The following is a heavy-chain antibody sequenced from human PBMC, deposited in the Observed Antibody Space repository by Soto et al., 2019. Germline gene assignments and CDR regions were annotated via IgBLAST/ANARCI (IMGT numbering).Heavy chain of an antibody. D-gene: IGHD2-21*02. CDR3: ASTAYCGGDCYSFLAY. J-gene: IGHJ4*02. V-gene: IGHV3-30-3*01. Sequence: GGSLRLSCAASGFTFSSYAMHWVRQAPGKGLEWVAVISYDGSNKYYADSVKGRFTISRDNSKNTPYLQMNSLRAEDTAVYYCASTAYCGGDCYSFLAYWGQGTLVTVSS. CDR1: GFTFSSYA. CDR2: ISYDGSNK.